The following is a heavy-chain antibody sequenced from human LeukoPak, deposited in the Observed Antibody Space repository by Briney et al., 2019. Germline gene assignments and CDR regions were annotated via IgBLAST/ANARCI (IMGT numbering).Heavy chain of an antibody. CDR3: TTGRLYCSGGTCFY. CDR1: GFTFSNAW. D-gene: IGHD2-15*01. J-gene: IGHJ4*02. V-gene: IGHV3-15*01. CDR2: IKSKTDGGTT. Sequence: GGSLRLSCAASGFTFSNAWMSWVRQAPGKGLEWVGRIKSKTDGGTTDYAAPVKGRFTISRDGSKNTLYLQMNSLKTEDTAVYYCTTGRLYCSGGTCFYWGQGTLVTVSS.